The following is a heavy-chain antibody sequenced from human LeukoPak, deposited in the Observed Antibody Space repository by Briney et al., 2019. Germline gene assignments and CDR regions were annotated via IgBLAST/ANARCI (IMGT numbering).Heavy chain of an antibody. J-gene: IGHJ5*02. V-gene: IGHV4-30-4*08. Sequence: PSETLSLTCTVSGGSISSGDYYWSWIRQPPGKGLEWIGYIYYSGSTYYNPSLKSRVTISVDTSKNQFSLKLGSVTAADTAVYYCASYSGTYGWFDPWGQGTLVTVSS. D-gene: IGHD1-26*01. CDR1: GGSISSGDYY. CDR2: IYYSGST. CDR3: ASYSGTYGWFDP.